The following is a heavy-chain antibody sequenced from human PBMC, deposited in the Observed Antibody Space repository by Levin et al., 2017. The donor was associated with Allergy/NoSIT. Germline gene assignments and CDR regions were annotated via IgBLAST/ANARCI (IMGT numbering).Heavy chain of an antibody. J-gene: IGHJ4*02. Sequence: GGSLRLSCAASGFTVSSNFMSWVRQAPGMGLEWVSVLYSGGTTYYADSVKGRFTISRDDSKNTLYLQMNSLRAEDTAVYYCARDQGYGSRRNFYFDYWGQGTLVTVSS. D-gene: IGHD3-10*01. CDR1: GFTVSSNF. CDR3: ARDQGYGSRRNFYFDY. V-gene: IGHV3-66*01. CDR2: LYSGGTT.